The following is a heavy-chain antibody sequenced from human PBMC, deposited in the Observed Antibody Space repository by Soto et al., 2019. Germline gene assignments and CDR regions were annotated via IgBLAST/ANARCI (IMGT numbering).Heavy chain of an antibody. Sequence: GGSLRLSCAAAGFTFNTYGMHWVRQAPGKGLEWVAVIWYDGSKKYYADSVKGRFTISRDNSKNTLYLQMNSLRAEDTAVYYCARIIDTGGMDVWGQRTLATASS. J-gene: IGHJ6*01. CDR1: GFTFNTYG. CDR2: IWYDGSKK. V-gene: IGHV3-33*01. D-gene: IGHD5-18*01. CDR3: ARIIDTGGMDV.